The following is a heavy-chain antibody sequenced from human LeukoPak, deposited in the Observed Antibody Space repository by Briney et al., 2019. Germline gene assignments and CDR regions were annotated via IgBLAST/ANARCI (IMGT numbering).Heavy chain of an antibody. CDR1: GGSISSYL. CDR3: ARGGTGYSYGLFDY. D-gene: IGHD5-18*01. CDR2: IYYSGST. J-gene: IGHJ4*02. Sequence: SETLSLTCTVSGGSISSYLWSWIRQPPGKGLEWIGYIYYSGSTNYNPSLKSRVTISVDTSKNQFSLKLSSVTAADTAVYYCARGGTGYSYGLFDYWGQGTLVTVSS. V-gene: IGHV4-59*01.